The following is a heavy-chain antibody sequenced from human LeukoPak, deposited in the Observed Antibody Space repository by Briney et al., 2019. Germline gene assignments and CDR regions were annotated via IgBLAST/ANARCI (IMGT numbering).Heavy chain of an antibody. V-gene: IGHV3-66*01. CDR2: IYSGGST. D-gene: IGHD3-10*01. Sequence: GGSLRLSGAASEFSVGSNYMTWVRQAPGKGLEWVSLIYSGGSTYYADSVKGRFTISRDNARNSLYLQMNSLRAEDTAVYYCARGKANYGSGSDVWGKGTTVTVSS. J-gene: IGHJ6*04. CDR3: ARGKANYGSGSDV. CDR1: EFSVGSNY.